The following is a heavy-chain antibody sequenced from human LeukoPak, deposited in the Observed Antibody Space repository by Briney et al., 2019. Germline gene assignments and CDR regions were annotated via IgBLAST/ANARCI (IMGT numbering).Heavy chain of an antibody. J-gene: IGHJ4*02. CDR3: ARGPGCTSTSCPCYFDY. D-gene: IGHD2-2*01. Sequence: ASVKVSCKASGSTFISYDVNWVRHAHGQGLEWKGWMNPNSGNTGYAQKFQGRVTTTTNTSISTAYMELSSLRSDDTAVYYCARGPGCTSTSCPCYFDYWGQGTLVTVSS. V-gene: IGHV1-8*03. CDR1: GSTFISYD. CDR2: MNPNSGNT.